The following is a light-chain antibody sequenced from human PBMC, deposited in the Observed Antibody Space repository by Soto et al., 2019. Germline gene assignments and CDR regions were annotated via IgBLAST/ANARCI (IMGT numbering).Light chain of an antibody. Sequence: EIVLTRSPGTLSLSPGERATLSCRASQSVSSSYLAWYQQKPGQAPRLLIYGASSRATGIPDRFSGSGSETDFTLTIGRLEPEDFAVYYCQQYGSSPLTFGGGTKVDIK. CDR2: GAS. CDR3: QQYGSSPLT. CDR1: QSVSSSY. V-gene: IGKV3-20*01. J-gene: IGKJ4*01.